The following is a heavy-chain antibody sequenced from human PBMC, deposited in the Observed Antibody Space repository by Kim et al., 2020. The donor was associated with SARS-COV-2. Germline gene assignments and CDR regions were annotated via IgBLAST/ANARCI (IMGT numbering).Heavy chain of an antibody. CDR1: GYSFTNYW. V-gene: IGHV5-51*01. CDR3: ARLTAYPSFYYYSYAMDV. CDR2: IYPGDSDT. J-gene: IGHJ6*02. Sequence: GESLKISCKGSGYSFTNYWIGWVRQMPGKGLEYMGIIYPGDSDTRYSPSFQGQVPISADKSISTAYLQWSSLKASDTAMYYCARLTAYPSFYYYSYAMDVWGQGTTVTVSS. D-gene: IGHD3-9*01.